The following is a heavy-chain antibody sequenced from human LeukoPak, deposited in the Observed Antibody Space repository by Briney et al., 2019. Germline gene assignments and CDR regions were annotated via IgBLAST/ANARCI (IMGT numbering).Heavy chain of an antibody. V-gene: IGHV4-38-2*02. CDR2: IYHSGTT. CDR3: AREGGSYGMDV. J-gene: IGHJ6*01. CDR1: GYSITSGYY. Sequence: PSETLSLTCGVSGYSITSGYYWGWIRQPPGRGPEWIGSIYHSGTTYYNPSLKSRVTVSVDTSKNQFSLKLSSVTAADTAVYYCAREGGSYGMDVWGKGPRSPSPQ. D-gene: IGHD5-12*01.